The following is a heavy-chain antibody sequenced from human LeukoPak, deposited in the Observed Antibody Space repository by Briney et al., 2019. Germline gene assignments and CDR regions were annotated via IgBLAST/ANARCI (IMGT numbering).Heavy chain of an antibody. D-gene: IGHD3-9*01. J-gene: IGHJ4*02. CDR3: ARDLRYFDWATMRYFDY. CDR2: ISAYNGNT. Sequence: VASVKVSFKASGYTFTSYGISWVRQAPGQGLEWMGWISAYNGNTNYAQKLQGRVTMTTDTSTSTAYMELRSLRSDDTAVYYCARDLRYFDWATMRYFDYWGQGTLVTVSS. CDR1: GYTFTSYG. V-gene: IGHV1-18*01.